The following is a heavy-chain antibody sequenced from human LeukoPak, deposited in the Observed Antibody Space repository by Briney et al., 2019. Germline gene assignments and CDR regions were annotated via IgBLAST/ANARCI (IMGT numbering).Heavy chain of an antibody. CDR1: GGSFSAYY. V-gene: IGHV4-34*01. CDR2: INHSGST. D-gene: IGHD3-9*01. CDR3: VRNRDYDILTGYTSGYYFDY. Sequence: SETLSLTCAVYGGSFSAYYWSWIRQPPGKGLEWIGEINHSGSTNYNPSLKSRVTISVDTSKNQFSLKLSSVTAADTAVYYCVRNRDYDILTGYTSGYYFDYWGQGTLVTVSS. J-gene: IGHJ4*02.